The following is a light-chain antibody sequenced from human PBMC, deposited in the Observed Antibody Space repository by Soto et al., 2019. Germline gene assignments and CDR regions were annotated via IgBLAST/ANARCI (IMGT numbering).Light chain of an antibody. CDR2: DVS. CDR1: SSDVGNYKY. Sequence: QAVVTQPASVSGSPGQSITISCTGTSSDVGNYKYVSWYQQHPGKVPKLLIYDVSYRPSGVSNRFSGSKSGNTASLTISGLQAEDEADYYCNSFTSSSTYVFGTGTKLTVL. V-gene: IGLV2-14*01. J-gene: IGLJ1*01. CDR3: NSFTSSSTYV.